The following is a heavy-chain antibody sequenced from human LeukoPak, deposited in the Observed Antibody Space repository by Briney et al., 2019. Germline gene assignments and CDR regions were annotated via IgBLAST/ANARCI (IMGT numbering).Heavy chain of an antibody. D-gene: IGHD6-19*01. CDR1: GYTFTSYG. J-gene: IGHJ3*02. CDR3: ARARLGRSAFDI. CDR2: ISAYDGNT. V-gene: IGHV1-18*01. Sequence: ASVKVSCKASGYTFTSYGISWVRQAPGQGLEWMGWISAYDGNTNYAQKLQGRVTMTTDTSTSTAYMELRSLRSDDTAVYYCARARLGRSAFDIWGQGTMVTVSS.